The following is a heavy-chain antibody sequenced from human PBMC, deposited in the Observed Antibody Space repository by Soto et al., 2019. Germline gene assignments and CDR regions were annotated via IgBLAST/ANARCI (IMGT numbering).Heavy chain of an antibody. CDR3: ARDLWGSYYFDY. Sequence: PSETLSLTCAVYGGSFSGYYWSWIRQPPGKGLEWIGEIYHSGSTNYNPSLKSRVTISVDKSKNQFSLKLSSVTAADTAVYYCARDLWGSYYFDYWGQGTLVTVSS. D-gene: IGHD3-16*01. J-gene: IGHJ4*02. CDR1: GGSFSGYY. CDR2: IYHSGST. V-gene: IGHV4-34*01.